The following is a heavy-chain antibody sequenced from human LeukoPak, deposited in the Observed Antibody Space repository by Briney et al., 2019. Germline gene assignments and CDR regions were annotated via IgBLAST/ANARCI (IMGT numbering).Heavy chain of an antibody. CDR2: IIPIFGTA. CDR1: GGTFSSYA. Sequence: GASVKVSCKASGGTFSSYAISWVRQAPGQGLEWMGGIIPIFGTANYAQKFQGRVTITTDESTSTAYMELSSLRSKDTAVYYCGYSSSNYNYYYMDVWGKGTTVTVSS. CDR3: GYSSSNYNYYYMDV. D-gene: IGHD6-6*01. J-gene: IGHJ6*03. V-gene: IGHV1-69*05.